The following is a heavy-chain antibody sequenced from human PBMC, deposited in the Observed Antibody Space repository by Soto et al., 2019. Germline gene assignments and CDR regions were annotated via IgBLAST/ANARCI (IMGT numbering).Heavy chain of an antibody. CDR3: GCSAVAGTYFYFDY. CDR1: GGTFSSYA. J-gene: IGHJ4*02. Sequence: QVQLVQSGAEVKKPGSSVKVSYKASGGTFSSYAISWVRQAPGQGLEWMGGIIPIFGTANYAQKFQGRVTITADESTSTAYMELSSLRSEDTAVYYCGCSAVAGTYFYFDYWGQGTLVTVSS. CDR2: IIPIFGTA. V-gene: IGHV1-69*01. D-gene: IGHD6-19*01.